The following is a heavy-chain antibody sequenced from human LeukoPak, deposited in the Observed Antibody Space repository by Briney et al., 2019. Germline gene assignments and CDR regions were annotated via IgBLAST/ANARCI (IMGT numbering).Heavy chain of an antibody. Sequence: ASVKVSCKASGYTFSSYGFSWVRQAPGQGLEWMGWINAYNGNTNYAQNLQGRVTMTTDTSTSTAYMELSSLRSDDMAVYYCARRQGTTLNFDYWGQGTLVTVSS. CDR3: ARRQGTTLNFDY. CDR1: GYTFSSYG. J-gene: IGHJ4*02. V-gene: IGHV1-18*03. CDR2: INAYNGNT. D-gene: IGHD1-1*01.